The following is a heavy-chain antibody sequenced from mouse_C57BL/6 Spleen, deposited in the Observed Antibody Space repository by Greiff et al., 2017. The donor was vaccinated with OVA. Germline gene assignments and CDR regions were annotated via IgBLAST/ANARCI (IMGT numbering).Heavy chain of an antibody. V-gene: IGHV1-5*01. CDR3: TRRGYGSSYEYWYFDV. CDR2: IYPGNSDT. Sequence: VHVKQSGTVLARPGASVKMSCKTSGYTFTSYWMHWVKQRPGQGLEWIGAIYPGNSDTSYNQKFKGKAKLTAVTSASTAYMELSSLTNEDSAVYYCTRRGYGSSYEYWYFDVWGTGTTVTVSS. CDR1: GYTFTSYW. D-gene: IGHD1-1*01. J-gene: IGHJ1*03.